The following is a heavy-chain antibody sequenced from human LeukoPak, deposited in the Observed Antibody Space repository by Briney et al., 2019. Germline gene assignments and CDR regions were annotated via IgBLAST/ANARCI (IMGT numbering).Heavy chain of an antibody. D-gene: IGHD3-22*01. CDR2: FSSRGDNA. J-gene: IGHJ4*02. CDR3: VREDDSSGYKNGGVDY. Sequence: PGGSLRLSCAASGFTFSHYGMSWVRQAPGKGLQWVAGFSSRGDNAYYAESLRGRFTISRDTSKSTLYLQMNSLRAEDTAVYYCVREDDSSGYKNGGVDYWGQGTLVTVSS. CDR1: GFTFSHYG. V-gene: IGHV3-23*01.